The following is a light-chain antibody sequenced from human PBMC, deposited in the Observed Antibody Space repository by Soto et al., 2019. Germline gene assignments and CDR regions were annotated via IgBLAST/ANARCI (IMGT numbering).Light chain of an antibody. CDR1: QSVSSN. J-gene: IGKJ1*01. CDR2: GAS. Sequence: IVMTQFPATLSVSPGERATLSCRASQSVSSNLAWYQQKPGQAPRLLIYGASTRATGIPARFSGSGSGTEFTLTISSLQSEDFAVYYCQQYNNWPRLFGQGTKVDI. V-gene: IGKV3-15*01. CDR3: QQYNNWPRL.